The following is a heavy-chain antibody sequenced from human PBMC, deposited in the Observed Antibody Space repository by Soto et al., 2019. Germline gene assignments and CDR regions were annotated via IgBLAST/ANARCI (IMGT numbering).Heavy chain of an antibody. CDR2: ISYDGSNK. CDR3: AKTGQRGRRGYSYGYYFDY. V-gene: IGHV3-30*18. J-gene: IGHJ4*02. Sequence: GGSLRLSCAASGFTYSTYTMHWVRQAPGKGLEWVAVISYDGSNKYYADSVKGRFTISRDNSKNTLYLQMNSLRAEDTAVYYCAKTGQRGRRGYSYGYYFDYWGQGTLVTVSS. D-gene: IGHD5-18*01. CDR1: GFTYSTYT.